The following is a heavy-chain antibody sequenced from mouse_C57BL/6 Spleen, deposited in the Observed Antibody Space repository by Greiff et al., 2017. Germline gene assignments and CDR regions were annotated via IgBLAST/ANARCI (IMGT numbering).Heavy chain of an antibody. Sequence: EVKLMESRGGLVKPGGSLKLSCAASGFTFSDYGMHWVRQAPEKGLEWVAYISSGSSTIYYADTVKGRFTISRDNAKNTLFLQMTSLRSEDTAMYYCARLLFDYWGQGTTLTVSS. CDR2: ISSGSSTI. CDR1: GFTFSDYG. V-gene: IGHV5-17*01. J-gene: IGHJ2*01. D-gene: IGHD2-1*01. CDR3: ARLLFDY.